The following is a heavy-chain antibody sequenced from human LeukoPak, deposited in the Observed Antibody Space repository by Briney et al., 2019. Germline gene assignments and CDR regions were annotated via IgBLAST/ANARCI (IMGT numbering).Heavy chain of an antibody. CDR1: GGTFSSYA. J-gene: IGHJ4*02. CDR3: AREPLWFGELFGYFDY. D-gene: IGHD3-10*01. Sequence: ASVKVSCKASGGTFSSYAISWVRQAPGQGLEWMGRIIPILGIANYAQKFQGRVTITADKSTSTAYMELSSLRSEDTAVYYCAREPLWFGELFGYFDYWGQGTLVTVSS. CDR2: IIPILGIA. V-gene: IGHV1-69*04.